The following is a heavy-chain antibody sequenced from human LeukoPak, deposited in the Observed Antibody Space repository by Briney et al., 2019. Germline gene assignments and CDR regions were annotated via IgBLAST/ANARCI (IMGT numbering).Heavy chain of an antibody. J-gene: IGHJ4*02. Sequence: SQTLSLTCAVSGGSISSGGYSWGWIRQPPGKGLEWIGYIYHSGSTYYNPSLKSRVTISVDRSKNQFSLKLSSVTAADTAVYSCARGSNYDSSGYTYWGQGTLVTVSS. V-gene: IGHV4-30-2*01. D-gene: IGHD3-22*01. CDR1: GGSISSGGYS. CDR2: IYHSGST. CDR3: ARGSNYDSSGYTY.